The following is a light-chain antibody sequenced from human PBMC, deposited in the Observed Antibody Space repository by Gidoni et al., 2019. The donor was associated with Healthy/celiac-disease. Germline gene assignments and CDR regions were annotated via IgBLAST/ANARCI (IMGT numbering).Light chain of an antibody. J-gene: IGKJ3*01. CDR2: DAS. V-gene: IGKV1-5*01. CDR3: QQYNSYSGPFT. CDR1: QSISSW. Sequence: DIQMTQSPSTLSAAVGDRVTITCRASQSISSWLAWYQQKPGKAPKLLIYDASSLESGVPSRFSGSGSGTEFTLTLSSLQPDDFATSYCQQYNSYSGPFTFGPXTKVDIK.